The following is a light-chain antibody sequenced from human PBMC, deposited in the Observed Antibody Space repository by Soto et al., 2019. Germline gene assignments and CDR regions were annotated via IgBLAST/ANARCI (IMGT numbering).Light chain of an antibody. Sequence: EVVLTQSPGTLSLSPGGRATLSCRVSQSVSNQYLAWYQPTPGQAPRLXXYGASSRAKGIPDRFSGSGSGTDLTLTISRLEPEDLAVYDCQPYGSSRPITFGGGTKVDNK. J-gene: IGKJ4*01. V-gene: IGKV3-20*01. CDR2: GAS. CDR1: QSVSNQY. CDR3: QPYGSSRPIT.